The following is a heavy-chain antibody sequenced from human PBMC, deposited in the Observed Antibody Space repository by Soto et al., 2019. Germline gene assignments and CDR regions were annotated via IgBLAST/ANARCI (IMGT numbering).Heavy chain of an antibody. D-gene: IGHD1-26*01. J-gene: IGHJ4*02. Sequence: EVQLVESGGGLVKPGGSLRLSCAASGFTFSNAWMNWVRQAPGKGLEWVGRIKSKTDGGTTDYAAPVKGRFTISRDDSRXTLYLQMNSLKTEDTAVYYCTTSSGSYYVGDFIDYWGQGTLVTVSS. CDR3: TTSSGSYYVGDFIDY. CDR2: IKSKTDGGTT. CDR1: GFTFSNAW. V-gene: IGHV3-15*07.